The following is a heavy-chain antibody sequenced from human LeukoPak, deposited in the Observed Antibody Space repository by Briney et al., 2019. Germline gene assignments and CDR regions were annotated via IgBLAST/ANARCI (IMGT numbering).Heavy chain of an antibody. D-gene: IGHD2-2*01. J-gene: IGHJ5*02. Sequence: ASVTVSCKASGYTFTSYGISWVRQAPGQGLEWMGWISAYNGNTNYAQKLQDRVTMTTDTSTSTAYMELRSLRSDDTAVYYCARDRELDCSSTSCYHESNWFDPWGQGTLVTVSS. V-gene: IGHV1-18*01. CDR3: ARDRELDCSSTSCYHESNWFDP. CDR1: GYTFTSYG. CDR2: ISAYNGNT.